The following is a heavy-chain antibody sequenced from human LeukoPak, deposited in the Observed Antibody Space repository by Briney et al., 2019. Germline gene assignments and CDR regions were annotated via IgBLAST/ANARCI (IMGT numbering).Heavy chain of an antibody. V-gene: IGHV3-30*18. J-gene: IGHJ4*02. Sequence: PGRSLRLSCAASGFTLRNYAMNWVRQTPGKGLEWVAVISFDGSKIHYAPSVKGRFTISRDDSKNTVYLHMNSLRAEDTAMYYCAKDWAYYDNRWPHGSKDCWGQGTLVTVFS. CDR1: GFTLRNYA. D-gene: IGHD3-9*01. CDR2: ISFDGSKI. CDR3: AKDWAYYDNRWPHGSKDC.